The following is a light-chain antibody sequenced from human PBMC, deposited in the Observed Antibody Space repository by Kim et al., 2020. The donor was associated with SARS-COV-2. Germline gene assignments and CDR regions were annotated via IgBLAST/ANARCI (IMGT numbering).Light chain of an antibody. J-gene: IGKJ2*01. CDR3: QHYNAWPYT. Sequence: EIVMTQSPATLSVSPGERATLSCRASQSVGSNLAWYQHKPGQAPRLLMYDASTRATGIPARFSGSGSGTDFSLTISSLQSEDFAVYSCQHYNAWPYTFGQGTKLEIK. CDR2: DAS. V-gene: IGKV3-15*01. CDR1: QSVGSN.